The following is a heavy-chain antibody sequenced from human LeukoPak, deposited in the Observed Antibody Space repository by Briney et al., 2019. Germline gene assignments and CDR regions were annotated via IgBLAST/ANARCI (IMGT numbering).Heavy chain of an antibody. Sequence: SETLSLTCTVSGGSISSYYWSWIRQLPGKGLEWIGYIYKSGSTNYNPSLESRVTISVDTSKNQFSLRLSSVTAADTAVYYCAREAVDHVEIGGPFDSWGQGTLVTVSS. CDR2: IYKSGST. J-gene: IGHJ4*02. CDR1: GGSISSYY. D-gene: IGHD2-15*01. CDR3: AREAVDHVEIGGPFDS. V-gene: IGHV4-59*01.